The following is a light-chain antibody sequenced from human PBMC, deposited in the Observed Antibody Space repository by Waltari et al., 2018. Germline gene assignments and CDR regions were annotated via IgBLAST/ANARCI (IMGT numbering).Light chain of an antibody. V-gene: IGKV3-11*01. CDR2: EVS. CDR3: QQRSNWLFT. CDR1: QSVSHY. J-gene: IGKJ3*01. Sequence: EIVLTQSPATLSLSPGERATLSCRASQSVSHYLAWFQQKPGQAPRLLIYEVSRRATGIPTRFSGSGSATDFTLTISSLEPEDFAVYYCQQRSNWLFTFGPGTKVEIK.